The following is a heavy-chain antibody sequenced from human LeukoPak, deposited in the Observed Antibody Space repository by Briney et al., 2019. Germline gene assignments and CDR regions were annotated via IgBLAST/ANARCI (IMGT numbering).Heavy chain of an antibody. CDR1: GYTFTGYY. CDR3: ARERGRPTYSSSWSY. D-gene: IGHD6-13*01. CDR2: INPNGGGT. Sequence: ASVKVSCKASGYTFTGYYMHWVRQAPGQGLEWMGRINPNGGGTNYAQKFQGRVTMTRDTSISTAYMELSRLRSDDTAVYYCARERGRPTYSSSWSYWGQGTLVTVSS. V-gene: IGHV1-2*06. J-gene: IGHJ4*02.